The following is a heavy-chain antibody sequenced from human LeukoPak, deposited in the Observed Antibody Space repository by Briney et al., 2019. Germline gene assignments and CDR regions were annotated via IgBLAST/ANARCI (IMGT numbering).Heavy chain of an antibody. CDR3: ARGIGSYGDSGLPFAY. D-gene: IGHD4-17*01. J-gene: IGHJ4*02. CDR2: ISAYNGHT. V-gene: IGHV1-18*01. CDR1: GYSFSGYG. Sequence: ASVKVSCKASGYSFSGYGIGWVRQAPGQGPEWMGWISAYNGHTKYAQKCQGRVTMTTDTSTSTAYMELRSLRSDDTAVYYCARGIGSYGDSGLPFAYWGQGTLVTVSS.